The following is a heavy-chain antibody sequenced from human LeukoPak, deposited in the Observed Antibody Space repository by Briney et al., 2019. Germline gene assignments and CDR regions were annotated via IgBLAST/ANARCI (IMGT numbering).Heavy chain of an antibody. Sequence: PGGSLRLSCAASGFTFSSYSMNWVRQAPGKGLEWVSSISSSDYIYYADSVKGRLTTSRDNAKSSLYLQMNSLRAEDTAVYYCARGHSGSYQRTDAFDIWGPGTMVTVSS. CDR2: ISSSDYI. J-gene: IGHJ3*02. D-gene: IGHD1-26*01. CDR3: ARGHSGSYQRTDAFDI. V-gene: IGHV3-21*01. CDR1: GFTFSSYS.